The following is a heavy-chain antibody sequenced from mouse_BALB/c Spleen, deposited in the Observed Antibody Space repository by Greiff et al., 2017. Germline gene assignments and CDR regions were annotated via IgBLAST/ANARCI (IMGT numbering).Heavy chain of an antibody. J-gene: IGHJ4*01. CDR3: ERGNPYYYAMDY. V-gene: IGHV1-80*01. D-gene: IGHD1-1*02. CDR1: GYAFSSYW. Sequence: QVQLKQSGAELVRPGSSVKISCKASGYAFSSYWMNWVKQRPGQGLEWIGQIYPGDGDTNYNGKFKGKATLTADKSSSTAYMQLSSLTSEDSAVYFCERGNPYYYAMDYWGQGTSVTVSS. CDR2: IYPGDGDT.